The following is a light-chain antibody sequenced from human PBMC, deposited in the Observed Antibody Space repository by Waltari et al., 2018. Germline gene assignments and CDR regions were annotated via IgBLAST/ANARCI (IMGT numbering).Light chain of an antibody. CDR2: KVN. V-gene: IGLV2-14*01. J-gene: IGLJ3*02. CDR1: SSDVGFYDF. Sequence: QSALTQPASVSGSPGQSITISCTGTSSDVGFYDFVSGFQQHPGKAPKVMIYKVNNRPSGVFNCFSGSKSANTASLAISGLQAEDEADYYCSSYTRRSYWVFGGGTQLTVL. CDR3: SSYTRRSYWV.